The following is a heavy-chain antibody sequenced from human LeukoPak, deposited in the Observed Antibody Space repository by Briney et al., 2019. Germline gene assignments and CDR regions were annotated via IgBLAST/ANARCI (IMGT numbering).Heavy chain of an antibody. Sequence: ASVKVSCKSSGHSFTNYPMHWVRQAPGQRLEWMGWINDGIGHAKYSQKFQGRVTITRDPSPSTVYMALSPLTSEDTAVYYCANWAVTALGYFSGPLDYWGQGTLVTVPS. J-gene: IGHJ4*02. V-gene: IGHV1-3*01. CDR2: INDGIGHA. D-gene: IGHD6-25*01. CDR3: ANWAVTALGYFSGPLDY. CDR1: GHSFTNYP.